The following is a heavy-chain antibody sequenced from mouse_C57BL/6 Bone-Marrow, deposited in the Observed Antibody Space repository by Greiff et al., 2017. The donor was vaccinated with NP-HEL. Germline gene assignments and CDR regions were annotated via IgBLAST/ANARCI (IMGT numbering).Heavy chain of an antibody. D-gene: IGHD1-1*01. Sequence: VKLMESGPGLVAPSQSLSITCTVSGFSLTSYGVHWVRQPPGKGLEWLVVIWNEGSITYNSALKSRLSISKDTPKSQVFLKMNSLQTDGTAMYYCAREAPSITPHAMDYWGQGTSVTVSS. V-gene: IGHV2-6*03. CDR1: GFSLTSYG. CDR3: AREAPSITPHAMDY. CDR2: IWNEGSI. J-gene: IGHJ4*01.